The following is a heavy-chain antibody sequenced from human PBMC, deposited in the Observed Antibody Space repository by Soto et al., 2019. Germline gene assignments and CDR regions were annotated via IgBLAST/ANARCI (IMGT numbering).Heavy chain of an antibody. V-gene: IGHV1-2*02. CDR3: ARANSGDDDAFDY. Sequence: ASVKGSCKNSGYTFTAYYMHWLSQSPGHGLEWLGWTSPKTGGTDSQQKFQGRVTMTRDSSITTAYMELSSLRSDETAVFYCARANSGDDDAFDYWGQGTPVTVSS. CDR1: GYTFTAYY. D-gene: IGHD5-12*01. CDR2: TSPKTGGT. J-gene: IGHJ4*02.